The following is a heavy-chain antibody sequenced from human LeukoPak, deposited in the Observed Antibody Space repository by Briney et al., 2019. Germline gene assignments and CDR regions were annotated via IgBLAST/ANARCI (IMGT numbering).Heavy chain of an antibody. Sequence: GGSLRLSCAASGFTFSDYYMSWIRQAPGKGLEWVSYISSSGSTIYYADSVKGRFTISRDNAKNSLYLQMNSLRAEDTAVYYCARFSNYDILTGYYLNAFDIWGQGTMVTVSS. D-gene: IGHD3-9*01. CDR1: GFTFSDYY. CDR2: ISSSGSTI. CDR3: ARFSNYDILTGYYLNAFDI. J-gene: IGHJ3*02. V-gene: IGHV3-11*01.